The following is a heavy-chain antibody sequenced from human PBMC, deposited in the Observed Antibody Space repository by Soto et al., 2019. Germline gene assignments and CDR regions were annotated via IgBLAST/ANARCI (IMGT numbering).Heavy chain of an antibody. D-gene: IGHD3-10*01. V-gene: IGHV5-51*01. CDR3: ARLPGVRGVFDGFNV. CDR1: GYSFAVYG. Sequence: GESLKISGKGSGYSFAVYGIVWVRQMPGKGLDWMGVIYPGDSDTRYSPSFHGQVTISADKSISTAYLQWSSLKASDTAMYFCARLPGVRGVFDGFNVWGQGTMVTVSS. J-gene: IGHJ3*01. CDR2: IYPGDSDT.